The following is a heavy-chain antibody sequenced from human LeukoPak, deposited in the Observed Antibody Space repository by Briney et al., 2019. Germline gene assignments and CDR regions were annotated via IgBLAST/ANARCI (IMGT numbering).Heavy chain of an antibody. Sequence: ASVKVSCKASGYTFTSYYMHWVRQAPGQGLEWMGIINPSGGSTSYAQKFQGRVTMIRDTSTSTVYMELSSLRSEDTAVYYCARDFPDPLGGYNWVAYWGQGTLVTVSS. CDR1: GYTFTSYY. V-gene: IGHV1-46*01. CDR3: ARDFPDPLGGYNWVAY. D-gene: IGHD5-24*01. J-gene: IGHJ4*02. CDR2: INPSGGST.